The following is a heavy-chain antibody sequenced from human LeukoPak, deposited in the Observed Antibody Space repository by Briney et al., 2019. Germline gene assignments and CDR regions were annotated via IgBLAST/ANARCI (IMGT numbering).Heavy chain of an antibody. CDR3: AKPDIVVVPAATIRPLDY. D-gene: IGHD2-2*01. CDR1: GFTFSSQT. CDR2: ISGGGQSS. V-gene: IGHV3-23*01. J-gene: IGHJ4*02. Sequence: GGSLRLSCAASGFTFSSQTMSWVRLAPGKGLEWVSGISGGGQSSYYADSVKGRFTVSRDNSKNTLYLQMNSLRAEDTAVYYCAKPDIVVVPAATIRPLDYWGQGTLVTVSS.